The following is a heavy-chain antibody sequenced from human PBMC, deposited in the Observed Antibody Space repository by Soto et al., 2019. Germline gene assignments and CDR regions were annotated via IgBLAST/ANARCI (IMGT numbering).Heavy chain of an antibody. CDR3: AKCHSSSWRNWFDP. J-gene: IGHJ5*02. V-gene: IGHV3-23*01. Sequence: GGSLRLSCAAPGFTFSSYAMSWVRQAPGKGLEWVSAISGSGGSTYYADSVKGRFTISRDNSKNTLYLQMNSLRAEDTAVYYCAKCHSSSWRNWFDPWGQGTLVTVSS. CDR2: ISGSGGST. CDR1: GFTFSSYA. D-gene: IGHD6-13*01.